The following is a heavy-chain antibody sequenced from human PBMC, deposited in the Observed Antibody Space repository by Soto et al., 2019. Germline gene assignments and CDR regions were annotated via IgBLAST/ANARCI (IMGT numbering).Heavy chain of an antibody. J-gene: IGHJ4*02. CDR3: AKEISSMYFPLDL. D-gene: IGHD2-2*01. CDR1: GFIFTDYA. CDR2: ISGSAGST. V-gene: IGHV3-23*01. Sequence: GGSLRLSCAASGFIFTDYAMTWVRQAPGKGLEWVATISGSAGSTYYADSVKGRFTISSDSSKSTLYLQMNRLRAEDSAVYYCAKEISSMYFPLDLWGQGTLVTVSS.